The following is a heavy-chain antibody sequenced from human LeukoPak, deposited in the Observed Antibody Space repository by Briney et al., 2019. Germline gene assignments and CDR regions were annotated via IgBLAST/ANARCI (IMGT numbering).Heavy chain of an antibody. CDR2: ISGSGGST. CDR1: GFTFSSYA. J-gene: IGHJ4*02. D-gene: IGHD3-22*01. Sequence: GGSLRLSCAASGFTFSSYAMSWVRQAPGKGLEWVSAISGSGGSTYYADSVKGRFTISRDNSKNTLYLQMNSLRAEDTAVYYCAKDLLKYYYDSSGYYYGSPRLYFDYWGQGTLVTVSS. CDR3: AKDLLKYYYDSSGYYYGSPRLYFDY. V-gene: IGHV3-23*01.